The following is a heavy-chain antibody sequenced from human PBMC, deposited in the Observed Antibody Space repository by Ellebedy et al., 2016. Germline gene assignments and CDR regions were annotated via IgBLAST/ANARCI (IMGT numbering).Heavy chain of an antibody. CDR1: GFTVSSNY. CDR2: IYSGGST. D-gene: IGHD2-15*01. V-gene: IGHV3-53*01. CDR3: ARGSRYYYYYYYMDV. J-gene: IGHJ6*03. Sequence: GESLKISXAASGFTVSSNYMSWVRQAPGKGLEWVSVIYSGGSTYYADSVKGRFTISRDNSKNTLYLQMNSLRAEDTAVYYCARGSRYYYYYYYMDVWGKGTTVTVSS.